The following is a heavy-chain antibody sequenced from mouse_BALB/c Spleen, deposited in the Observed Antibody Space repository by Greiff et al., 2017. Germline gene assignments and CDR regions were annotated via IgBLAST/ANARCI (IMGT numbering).Heavy chain of an antibody. J-gene: IGHJ3*01. V-gene: IGHV1S81*02. CDR2: INPSNGGT. CDR1: GYTFTSYY. CDR3: TRGGLGGFCAY. D-gene: IGHD2-2*01. Sequence: VQLQQSGAELVKPGASVKLSCKASGYTFTSYYMYWVKQRPGQGLEWIGEINPSNGGTNFNEKFKSKATLTVDKSSSTAYMQLSSLTSEDSAVYYCTRGGLGGFCAYWGQGTLVTVSA.